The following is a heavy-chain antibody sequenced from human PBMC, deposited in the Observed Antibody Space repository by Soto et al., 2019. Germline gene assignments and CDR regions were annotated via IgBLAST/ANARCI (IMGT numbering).Heavy chain of an antibody. V-gene: IGHV3-23*01. CDR3: AKEISPDFDF. J-gene: IGHJ4*02. Sequence: VQLLESGGDLVQPGGSLRLSCAASGFTFSNYAMSWVRQAPGKGLAWVSGISSNGGNTYYADSVKGRFSISRDNSKNTVSLQMNSLRVEDTAVYYCAKEISPDFDFWGQCTLVTISS. CDR1: GFTFSNYA. CDR2: ISSNGGNT.